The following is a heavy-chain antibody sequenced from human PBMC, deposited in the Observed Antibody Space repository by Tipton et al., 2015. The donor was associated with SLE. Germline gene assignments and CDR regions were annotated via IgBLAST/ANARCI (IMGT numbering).Heavy chain of an antibody. CDR3: ARGWSEVRASPSPYGY. J-gene: IGHJ4*02. D-gene: IGHD1-26*01. Sequence: QLVQSGAEMKKPGASMKVSCKASGFTFTDYYLHWVRQAPGQGLEWMGGIIPIFGKANYAQEFQGRVTITTDESTSTAYMELSSLRSEDTAVYYCARGWSEVRASPSPYGYWGQGTLVTVSS. V-gene: IGHV1-69*05. CDR2: IIPIFGKA. CDR1: GFTFTDYY.